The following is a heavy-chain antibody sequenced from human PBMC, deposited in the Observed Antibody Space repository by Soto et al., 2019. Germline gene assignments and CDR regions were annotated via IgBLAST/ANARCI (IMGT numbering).Heavy chain of an antibody. CDR3: ARQIYDSDTGPNFQYYFDS. CDR1: GYSFAGYW. Sequence: GESLKISCKGSGYSFAGYWITWVRQKPGKGLEWMERIDPSDSQTYYSPSFRGHVTISVTKSITTVFLQWSSLRASDTAMYYCARQIYDSDTGPNFQYYFDSWGQGTPVTVSS. V-gene: IGHV5-10-1*01. D-gene: IGHD3-22*01. CDR2: IDPSDSQT. J-gene: IGHJ4*02.